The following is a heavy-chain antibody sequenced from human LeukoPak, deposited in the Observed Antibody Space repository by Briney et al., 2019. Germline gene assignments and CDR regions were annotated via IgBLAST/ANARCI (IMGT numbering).Heavy chain of an antibody. J-gene: IGHJ4*02. CDR2: IRDDGSEK. Sequence: GGSLRLSCVASAFTFNKYWMNWVRQAPGRGLEWVANIRDDGSEKNYVDSVKGRLTISRENAKNSLYLQMDNLRAEDTAVYYCATDRREEPANFDRNRFACWGQGTLVTVSS. CDR1: AFTFNKYW. CDR3: ATDRREEPANFDRNRFAC. V-gene: IGHV3-7*05. D-gene: IGHD2-2*01.